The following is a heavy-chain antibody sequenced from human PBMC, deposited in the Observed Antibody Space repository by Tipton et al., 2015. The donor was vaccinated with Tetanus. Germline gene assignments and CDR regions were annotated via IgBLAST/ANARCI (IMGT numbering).Heavy chain of an antibody. CDR3: SRNRGDFICFGMDV. D-gene: IGHD2-21*01. V-gene: IGHV1-2*02. J-gene: IGHJ6*02. CDR2: IDPNSGGT. CDR1: GYTFTGYY. Sequence: QVQLVQSGAEMKKPGASVKVSCKASGYTFTGYYIYWVRQAHGQGLEWMGWIDPNSGGTVYAQKFQGRVTMSRETSISTAYMALRGLRSGDTAVFYWSRNRGDFICFGMDVLGPRTTVTVS.